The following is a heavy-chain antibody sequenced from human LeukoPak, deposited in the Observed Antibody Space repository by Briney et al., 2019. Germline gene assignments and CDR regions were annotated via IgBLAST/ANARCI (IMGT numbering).Heavy chain of an antibody. CDR1: GFTFSSYS. Sequence: GGSLRLSCAASGFTFSSYSMNWVRQAPGKGLEWVSSISSSGNFIYYPDSMKGRFTISRDNAKNSLFLQMNSLRAEDTAIYYCARTSSVTPTPTFGSWGQGTLVTVSP. CDR3: ARTSSVTPTPTFGS. D-gene: IGHD4-17*01. CDR2: ISSSGNFI. J-gene: IGHJ4*02. V-gene: IGHV3-21*01.